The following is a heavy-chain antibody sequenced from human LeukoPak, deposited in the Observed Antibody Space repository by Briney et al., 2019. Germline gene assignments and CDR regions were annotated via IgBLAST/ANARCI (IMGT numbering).Heavy chain of an antibody. Sequence: GGSLRLSCAASGFTFSSYGMSWVRQAPGKGLEWVSAISGSGGSTYYADSVKGRFTISRDNSKNTLYLQMNSLRAEDTAVYYCAKDLAFGGVIVIPGYFDYWGQGTLVTVSS. CDR2: ISGSGGST. CDR3: AKDLAFGGVIVIPGYFDY. J-gene: IGHJ4*02. V-gene: IGHV3-23*01. D-gene: IGHD3-16*02. CDR1: GFTFSSYG.